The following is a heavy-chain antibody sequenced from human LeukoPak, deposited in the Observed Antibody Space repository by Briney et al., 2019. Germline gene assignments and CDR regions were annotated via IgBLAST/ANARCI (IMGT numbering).Heavy chain of an antibody. CDR1: GFPFSDYY. CDR3: ARGRTTVVTT. Sequence: GGSLRLSCAASGFPFSDYYMSWIRQAPGKGLEWVSYITSGGSTMYYADSVKGRFTISRDNAKNSLFLQMNSLRAEDTAVYYCARGRTTVVTTWGQGTLVTVSS. V-gene: IGHV3-11*04. CDR2: ITSGGSTM. D-gene: IGHD4-23*01. J-gene: IGHJ5*02.